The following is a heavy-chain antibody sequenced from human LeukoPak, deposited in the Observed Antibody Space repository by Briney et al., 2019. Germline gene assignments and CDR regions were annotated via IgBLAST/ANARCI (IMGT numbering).Heavy chain of an antibody. D-gene: IGHD3-22*01. CDR3: VTYYFDSSGPKKNY. Sequence: SGTLSLTCAVFGGSISSSNLWSWVRQPPGKGLEWIGEINHSGSTNYNPSLKSRVTISVDTSKKQFSLKLSSVTAADTAVYYCVTYYFDSSGPKKNYWGQGTLVTVSS. CDR2: INHSGST. J-gene: IGHJ4*02. V-gene: IGHV4-4*02. CDR1: GGSISSSNL.